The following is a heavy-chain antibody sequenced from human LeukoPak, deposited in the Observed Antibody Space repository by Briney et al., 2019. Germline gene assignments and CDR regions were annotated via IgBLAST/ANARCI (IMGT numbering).Heavy chain of an antibody. CDR2: IYYSGST. CDR3: ARNTVTTGVDY. CDR1: GGSISSYY. D-gene: IGHD4-17*01. Sequence: PSETLSLTCTVSGGSISSYYWSWIRQPPGKGLEWIGYIYYSGSTNYNPSLKSRVTISVDTSKNQFSLKLSSVTAADTAVYYCARNTVTTGVDYRGQGTLVTVSS. V-gene: IGHV4-59*01. J-gene: IGHJ4*02.